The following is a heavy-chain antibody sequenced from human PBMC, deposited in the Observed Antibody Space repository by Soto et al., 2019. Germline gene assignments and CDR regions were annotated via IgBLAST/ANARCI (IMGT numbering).Heavy chain of an antibody. D-gene: IGHD2-15*01. Sequence: EVQLLESGGGLVQPGGSLRLSCAASGFTFSSYAMSWVRQAPGKGLEWVSAISGSGGSTYYADSVKGLFTISRDNSKNTLYLQMNSLRAEDTAVYYCATTSTHIVVVVAAADAFDIWGQGTMVTVSS. CDR3: ATTSTHIVVVVAAADAFDI. V-gene: IGHV3-23*01. J-gene: IGHJ3*02. CDR2: ISGSGGST. CDR1: GFTFSSYA.